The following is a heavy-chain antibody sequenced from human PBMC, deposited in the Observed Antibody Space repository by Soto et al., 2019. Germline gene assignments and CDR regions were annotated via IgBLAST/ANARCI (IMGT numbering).Heavy chain of an antibody. CDR3: ARGGPVYGDLTESDH. V-gene: IGHV3-33*01. CDR2: IWHDGYEK. J-gene: IGHJ4*02. D-gene: IGHD4-17*01. Sequence: QVQLVESGGGVVQPGTSLRVSCAASGFTFSIPGMHWVRQATGKGLERVAVIWHDGYEKNYADSVKGRFTVSRENYKNTLYLQMNSLIAEDTGVYYCARGGPVYGDLTESDHWGQGTLVTVSS. CDR1: GFTFSIPG.